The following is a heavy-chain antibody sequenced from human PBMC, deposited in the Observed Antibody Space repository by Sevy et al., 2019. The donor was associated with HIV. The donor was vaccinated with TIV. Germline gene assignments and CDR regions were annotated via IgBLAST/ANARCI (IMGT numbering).Heavy chain of an antibody. D-gene: IGHD5-12*01. CDR3: TTHPSVATMDGGYYYYYGMDV. V-gene: IGHV3-15*01. Sequence: GGSLRLSCAASGFTFSNAWMSWVRQAPGKGLEWVGRIKSKTDGGTTDYAAPVKGRFTISRDDSKNTLYLQMNSLKTEDTAVYYCTTHPSVATMDGGYYYYYGMDVWGQRTTVTVSS. CDR1: GFTFSNAW. J-gene: IGHJ6*02. CDR2: IKSKTDGGTT.